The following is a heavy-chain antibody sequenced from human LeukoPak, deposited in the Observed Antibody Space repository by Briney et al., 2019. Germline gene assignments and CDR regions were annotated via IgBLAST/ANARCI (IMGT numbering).Heavy chain of an antibody. CDR3: ARDYGGSSPFDY. J-gene: IGHJ4*02. CDR1: GFTFSSFE. Sequence: GGSLRLSCAASGFTFSSFEMHWVRQAPGKGLEWVSYISSSGSTIYYADSVKGRFTISRDNAKNSLYLQMNSLRAEDTAVYYCARDYGGSSPFDYWGQGTLVTVSS. CDR2: ISSSGSTI. D-gene: IGHD4-23*01. V-gene: IGHV3-48*03.